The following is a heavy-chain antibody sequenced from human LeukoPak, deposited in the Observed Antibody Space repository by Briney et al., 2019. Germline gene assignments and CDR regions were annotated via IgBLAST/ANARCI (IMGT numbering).Heavy chain of an antibody. V-gene: IGHV1-46*01. CDR3: AREAPNPYSGYVGDY. J-gene: IGHJ4*02. CDR2: INPGGGST. Sequence: ASVKVSCKASGYTFTSYYMHWVRQAPGQGLEWMGIINPGGGSTSYAQKFQGRVTVTRDMSTSTVYMELSSLRSEDTAVYYCAREAPNPYSGYVGDYWGQGTLVTVSS. CDR1: GYTFTSYY. D-gene: IGHD5-12*01.